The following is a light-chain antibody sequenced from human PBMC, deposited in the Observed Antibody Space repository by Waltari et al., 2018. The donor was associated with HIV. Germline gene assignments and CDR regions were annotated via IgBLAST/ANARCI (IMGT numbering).Light chain of an antibody. J-gene: IGLJ3*02. CDR1: SSDVGGYNY. CDR2: DVS. Sequence: QSALTQPASVSGSPGQSITISCPGTSSDVGGYNYVSRYQQHPGKAPKLMIYDVSNVPSGVSNAFSCSKAGNPTSLTISGLRAEDEADYYCSSHTSSSTLEVFGGGTKLTVL. V-gene: IGLV2-14*03. CDR3: SSHTSSSTLEV.